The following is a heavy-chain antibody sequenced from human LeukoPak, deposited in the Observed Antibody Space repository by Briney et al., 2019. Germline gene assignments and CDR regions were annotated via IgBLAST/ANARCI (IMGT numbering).Heavy chain of an antibody. D-gene: IGHD6-13*01. CDR3: ARAAAGTRYFDL. CDR2: IYHSGST. J-gene: IGHJ2*01. V-gene: IGHV4-39*07. CDR1: GGSISSSNYC. Sequence: SETLSLTCTVSGGSISSSNYCWGWIRQPPGKGLEWIGYIYHSGSTYYNPSLKSRVTISVDRSKNQFSLKLSSVTAADTAVYYCARAAAGTRYFDLWGRGTLVTVSS.